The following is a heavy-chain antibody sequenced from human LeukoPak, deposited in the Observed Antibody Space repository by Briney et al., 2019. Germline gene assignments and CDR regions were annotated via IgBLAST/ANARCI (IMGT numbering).Heavy chain of an antibody. J-gene: IGHJ4*02. CDR1: GFTFSDSY. CDR3: ARDSGNSFDY. CDR2: ISDSGAAM. Sequence: PGGSLRLSCAASGFTFSDSYMSWIRQAPGKGLEWVSYISDSGAAMYYADSVKGRFTISRDNAKNSLYLQMNSLRDGDTAVYYCARDSGNSFDYWGQGTLVTVSS. V-gene: IGHV3-11*04.